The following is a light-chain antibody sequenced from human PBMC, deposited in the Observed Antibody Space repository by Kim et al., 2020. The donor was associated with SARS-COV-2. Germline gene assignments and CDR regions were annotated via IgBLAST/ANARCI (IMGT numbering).Light chain of an antibody. Sequence: SASVGDRVTITCRASQNISSYLNWYQQKPGKAPKLLMYGAFSLQTGVPSRFSGSGYGTDFTLTISSLQPEDFATYYCQESYSMLYTFGQGTKLEI. J-gene: IGKJ2*01. CDR2: GAF. V-gene: IGKV1-39*01. CDR1: QNISSY. CDR3: QESYSMLYT.